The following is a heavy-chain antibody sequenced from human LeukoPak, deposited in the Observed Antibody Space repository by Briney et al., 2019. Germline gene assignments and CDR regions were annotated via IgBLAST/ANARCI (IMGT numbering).Heavy chain of an antibody. Sequence: GGSLRLSCAASGFTFSGSAMHWVRQASGKGLEWVGRIRSRANNYATEYAAPVKGRFTISRDDSKNTAYLQMNSLKTEDTAVYYCTRHGRYSNGYRAIGYWGQGILVTVSS. CDR1: GFTFSGSA. CDR2: IRSRANNYAT. CDR3: TRHGRYSNGYRAIGY. V-gene: IGHV3-73*01. J-gene: IGHJ4*02. D-gene: IGHD5-18*01.